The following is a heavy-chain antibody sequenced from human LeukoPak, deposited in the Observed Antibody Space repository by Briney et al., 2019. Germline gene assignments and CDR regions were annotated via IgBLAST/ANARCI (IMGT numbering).Heavy chain of an antibody. V-gene: IGHV4-39*01. CDR1: GGSITNTNYY. CDR3: ARPYGSGSPYFDY. Sequence: SETLSLTCTVSGGSITNTNYYWGWVRQPPGKGLEWIGGIYFSGTTYYNPSLRSRVTISVDTSKNQFSLKLSSVTAADTAVYYCARPYGSGSPYFDYWGQGTLVTVSS. J-gene: IGHJ4*02. CDR2: IYFSGTT. D-gene: IGHD3-10*01.